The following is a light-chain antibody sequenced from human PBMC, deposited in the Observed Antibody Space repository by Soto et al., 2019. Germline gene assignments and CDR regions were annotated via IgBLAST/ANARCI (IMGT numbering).Light chain of an antibody. Sequence: QSALTQPASVSGSPGQSIAISCTGSSSDVGIYNYVSWYQQHPGKVPKLIIYEXXXXHSGVSNRFSGSKSGNTASLTISGLQAEDEADYYCSSYTTSSTRVFGTGTMVTVL. CDR2: EXX. CDR1: SSDVGIYNY. CDR3: SSYTTSSTRV. V-gene: IGLV2-14*01. J-gene: IGLJ1*01.